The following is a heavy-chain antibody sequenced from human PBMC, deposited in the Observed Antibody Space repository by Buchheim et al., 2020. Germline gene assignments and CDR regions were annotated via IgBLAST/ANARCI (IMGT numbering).Heavy chain of an antibody. CDR1: GGSISSGSYY. J-gene: IGHJ2*01. V-gene: IGHV4-61*02. D-gene: IGHD4-17*01. Sequence: QVQLQESGPGLVKPSQTLSLTCTVSGGSISSGSYYWSWIRQPAGKGLEWIGRIYTSGSTNYNPSLKSRVTISVDTSKNQFSLKLSSVTAADTAVYYCARRKYGAQRLYWYFDLWGRGTL. CDR2: IYTSGST. CDR3: ARRKYGAQRLYWYFDL.